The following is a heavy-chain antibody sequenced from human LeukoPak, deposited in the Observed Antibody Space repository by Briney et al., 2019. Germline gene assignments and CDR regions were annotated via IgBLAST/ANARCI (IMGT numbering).Heavy chain of an antibody. D-gene: IGHD3-10*01. CDR3: ARGKILYSTYYYGSGSPNRRAYMDV. V-gene: IGHV4-34*01. J-gene: IGHJ6*03. CDR1: GGSFSGYY. CDR2: INHSGST. Sequence: SETLSLTCAVYGGSFSGYYWSWIRQPPGKGLEWIGEINHSGSTNYHPSLKNRVTISVDTSKNQFSLKLSSVTAADTAVYYCARGKILYSTYYYGSGSPNRRAYMDVWGKGTTVTVSS.